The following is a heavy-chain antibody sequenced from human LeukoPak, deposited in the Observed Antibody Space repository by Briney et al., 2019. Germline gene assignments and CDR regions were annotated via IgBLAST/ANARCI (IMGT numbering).Heavy chain of an antibody. D-gene: IGHD1-26*01. J-gene: IGHJ4*02. V-gene: IGHV4-59*01. CDR1: GGSIGTYY. Sequence: SETLSLTCTVSGGSIGTYYWSWVRQPPGKGLGFIGWIHYSGYTTYNPSLKSRVTISVDTSKNQFSLRLTSVTAADTAVYYCARSSPTWDLDYWGQGTLVTVSS. CDR2: IHYSGYT. CDR3: ARSSPTWDLDY.